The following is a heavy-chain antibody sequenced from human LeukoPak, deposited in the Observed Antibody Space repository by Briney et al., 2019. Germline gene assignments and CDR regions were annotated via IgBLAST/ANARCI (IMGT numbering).Heavy chain of an antibody. Sequence: SETLSLTCAVYGGSFSGYYWSWIRQPPGKGLEWIGEINHSGSTNYNPSLKSRVTISVDTSKNQFSLKLSSVTAADTAVYYCARGVRYCSSTSCCEFDYWGQGTLVTVSS. J-gene: IGHJ4*02. CDR2: INHSGST. CDR1: GGSFSGYY. CDR3: ARGVRYCSSTSCCEFDY. V-gene: IGHV4-34*01. D-gene: IGHD2-2*01.